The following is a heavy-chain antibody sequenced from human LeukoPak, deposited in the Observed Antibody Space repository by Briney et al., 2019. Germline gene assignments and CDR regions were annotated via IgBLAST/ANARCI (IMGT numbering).Heavy chain of an antibody. V-gene: IGHV3-48*02. D-gene: IGHD4-17*01. Sequence: GGSLRLSCAASGFSFSTYSMNWVRQAPGKGLEWVSYIRSSGSTIYYADSAKGRFTISRDNAKNSLYLQMNSLRDEDTAVYFCARDHLSPLTTAHLWGQGALVTVSS. CDR3: ARDHLSPLTTAHL. CDR2: IRSSGSTI. J-gene: IGHJ4*02. CDR1: GFSFSTYS.